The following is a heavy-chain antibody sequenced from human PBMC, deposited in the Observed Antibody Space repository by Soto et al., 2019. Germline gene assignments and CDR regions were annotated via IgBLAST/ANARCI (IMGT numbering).Heavy chain of an antibody. V-gene: IGHV3-43*01. D-gene: IGHD6-13*01. CDR2: ISWDGGST. CDR1: GFTFDDYT. J-gene: IGHJ4*02. Sequence: ESGGVVVQPGGSLRLSCAASGFTFDDYTMHWVRQAPGKGLEWVSLISWDGGSTYYADSVKGRFTISRDNSKNSLYLQMNSLRTEDTALYYCAKGPRRWYYFDYWGQGTLVTVSS. CDR3: AKGPRRWYYFDY.